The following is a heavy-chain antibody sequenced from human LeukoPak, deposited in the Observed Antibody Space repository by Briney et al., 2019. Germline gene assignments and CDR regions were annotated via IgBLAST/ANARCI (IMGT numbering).Heavy chain of an antibody. D-gene: IGHD1-26*01. Sequence: KPSETLSLTCTVSGDSISSYYWSWIRQPPGKGLEWIGYIYYSGSTNYNPSLKSRVTILVDTSKNQFSLKLRSVTAADTAVYYCAKDRSDAFDIWGQGTMVTVSS. CDR1: GDSISSYY. CDR3: AKDRSDAFDI. V-gene: IGHV4-59*01. J-gene: IGHJ3*02. CDR2: IYYSGST.